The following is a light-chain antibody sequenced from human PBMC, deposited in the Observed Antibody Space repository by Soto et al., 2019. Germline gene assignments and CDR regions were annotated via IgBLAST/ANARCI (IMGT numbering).Light chain of an antibody. J-gene: IGKJ1*01. CDR2: AAS. Sequence: DIQMTQSPSSLSASVGDRVTTTCRASQSISSYLNWYQQKPGKAPKLLIYAASSLQSGVPSRFSGSGSGTDFTLTISSLQPEDFATYYCQQSYSTPWTFGQGTKVGIK. CDR3: QQSYSTPWT. V-gene: IGKV1-39*01. CDR1: QSISSY.